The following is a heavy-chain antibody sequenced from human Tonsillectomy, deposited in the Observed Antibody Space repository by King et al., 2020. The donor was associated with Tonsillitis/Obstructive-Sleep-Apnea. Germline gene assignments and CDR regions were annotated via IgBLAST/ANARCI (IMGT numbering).Heavy chain of an antibody. CDR1: GFTFGYFG. J-gene: IGHJ6*03. CDR2: IWYDGRNK. Sequence: VQLVESGGGVVQPGRSLRLSCAASGFTFGYFGMHWVRQAPGKGLEWVSFIWYDGRNKYYADSVNGRFTISRDNTQNMLYLQMNSLRAEDTGVYYCAKHQLLESPRGYYMDVWGNGTTVTVSS. D-gene: IGHD3-3*01. CDR3: AKHQLLESPRGYYMDV. V-gene: IGHV3-33*06.